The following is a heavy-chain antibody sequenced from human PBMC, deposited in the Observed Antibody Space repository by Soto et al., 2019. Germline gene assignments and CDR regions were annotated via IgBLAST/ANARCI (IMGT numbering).Heavy chain of an antibody. J-gene: IGHJ3*02. CDR1: GGSISSGGYY. CDR2: IYYSGST. D-gene: IGHD3-22*01. Sequence: QVQLQESGPGLVKPSQTLSLTCTVSGGSISSGGYYWSWIRQHPGKGLEWIGYIYYSGSTYYNPSLKSRVTLAVDTSKNQFSLKMSSVTAADTAVYYCARGTPYYYDSSGYYGNDAFDIWGQGTMVTVSS. CDR3: ARGTPYYYDSSGYYGNDAFDI. V-gene: IGHV4-31*03.